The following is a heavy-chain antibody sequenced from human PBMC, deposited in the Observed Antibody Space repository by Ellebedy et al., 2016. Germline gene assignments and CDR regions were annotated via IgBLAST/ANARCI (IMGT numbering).Heavy chain of an antibody. J-gene: IGHJ4*02. CDR3: APGGYYAFFDH. D-gene: IGHD1-26*01. Sequence: SETLSLXXAVYSGSFSDYHWNWIRQPPGKGLEWIGEVIHSGITNYNPALKSRVTISVDTSKNQFSLKVNSVTAADTAVYYCAPGGYYAFFDHWGRGTLVTVSS. V-gene: IGHV4-34*12. CDR2: VIHSGIT. CDR1: SGSFSDYH.